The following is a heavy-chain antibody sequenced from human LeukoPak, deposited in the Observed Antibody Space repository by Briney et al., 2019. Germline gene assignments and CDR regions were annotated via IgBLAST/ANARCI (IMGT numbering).Heavy chain of an antibody. J-gene: IGHJ5*02. CDR2: INPNSGVP. CDR3: ARAGIVVVHYEDWEWFDP. D-gene: IGHD2-2*01. V-gene: IGHV1-2*02. CDR1: GYTFTGYY. Sequence: ASVKVSCKASGYTFTGYYMHWVRQAPGQGLEWMGWINPNSGVPNYAQKFQGRVTMTRDTSISTAYMELSRRRSDDTAVYYCARAGIVVVHYEDWEWFDPRGQGTLVTVSS.